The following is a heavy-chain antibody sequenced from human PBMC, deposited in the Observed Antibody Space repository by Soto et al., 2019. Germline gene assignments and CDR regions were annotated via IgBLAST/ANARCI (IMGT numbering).Heavy chain of an antibody. V-gene: IGHV4-31*06. D-gene: IGHD1-26*01. CDR3: SGAESPDTAYFSLY. CDR2: IFYDGTT. Sequence: SETLSLTCTVSGGSVNSDTYYWNWIRQHPGKGLEWIGYIFYDGTTYYNPSLKSRVSISVDTSQNQFSLKVNSMTAADTAVYYCSGAESPDTAYFSLYWGQGTPVTVSS. CDR1: GGSVNSDTYY. J-gene: IGHJ4*02.